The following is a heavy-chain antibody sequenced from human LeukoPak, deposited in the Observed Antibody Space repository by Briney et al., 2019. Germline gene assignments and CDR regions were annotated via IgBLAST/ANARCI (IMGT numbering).Heavy chain of an antibody. CDR1: GGSISSSSYY. CDR2: INHSGST. Sequence: SETLSLTCTVSGGSISSSSYYRGWIRQPPGKGLEWIGEINHSGSTNYNPSLKGRVTISVDTSKNQFSLKLNSVTAADTAVYYCARGVGSWGQGTLVTVSS. V-gene: IGHV4-39*07. CDR3: ARGVGS. J-gene: IGHJ5*01.